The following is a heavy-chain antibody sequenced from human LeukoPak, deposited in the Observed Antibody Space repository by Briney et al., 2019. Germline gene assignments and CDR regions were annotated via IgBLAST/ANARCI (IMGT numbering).Heavy chain of an antibody. CDR2: IYYSGST. CDR3: ARSYYDSSGDYYFDY. V-gene: IGHV4-39*07. D-gene: IGHD3-22*01. Sequence: SETLSLTCTVSGGSISSYYWSWIRQPPGKGLEWIGSIYYSGSTYYNPSLKSRVTISVDTSKNQFSLKLSSVTAADTAVYYCARSYYDSSGDYYFDYWGQGTLVTVSS. CDR1: GGSISSYY. J-gene: IGHJ4*02.